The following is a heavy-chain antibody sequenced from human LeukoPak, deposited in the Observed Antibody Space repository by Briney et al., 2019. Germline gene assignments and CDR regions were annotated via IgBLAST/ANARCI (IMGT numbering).Heavy chain of an antibody. D-gene: IGHD2-2*01. J-gene: IGHJ3*02. CDR1: GGSISGSQW. V-gene: IGHV4-4*02. CDR2: IYHSGST. Sequence: SETLSLTCAVSGGSISGSQWWGWVRQPPGKGLEWIGEIYHSGSTNYNPSLKSRVTISVDKSKNQFSLKLSSVTAADTAVYYCARFVTGLGYCSSTSCLDAFDIWGQGTMVTVSS. CDR3: ARFVTGLGYCSSTSCLDAFDI.